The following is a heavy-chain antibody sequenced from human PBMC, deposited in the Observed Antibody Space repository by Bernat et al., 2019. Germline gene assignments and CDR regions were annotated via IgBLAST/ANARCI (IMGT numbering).Heavy chain of an antibody. CDR1: GYTFTGYY. CDR2: INPNSGGT. D-gene: IGHD4-17*01. Sequence: QVQLVQSGAEVKKPGASVKVSCKASGYTFTGYYMHWVRQAPGQGLEWMGWINPNSGGTNYAQKFQGWVTMTRDPSISTAYMELSRLRSDDTAVYYCAREYGDPNYYYYGMDVWGQGTTVTVSS. CDR3: AREYGDPNYYYYGMDV. V-gene: IGHV1-2*04. J-gene: IGHJ6*02.